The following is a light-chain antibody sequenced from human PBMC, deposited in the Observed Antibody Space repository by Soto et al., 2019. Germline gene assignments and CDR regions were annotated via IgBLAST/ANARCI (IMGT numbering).Light chain of an antibody. J-gene: IGLJ1*01. CDR1: SSDVGSDYNY. V-gene: IGLV2-14*03. CDR3: CSYTSISTYV. CDR2: DVS. Sequence: QAVVTQPASVSGSPGQSIAISCTGTSSDVGSDYNYVSWYQQHPGKAPKLMVYDVSTRPSGVSNRFSGSKSGTTASLTISGLQAEDEADYYCCSYTSISTYVFGTGTKLTVL.